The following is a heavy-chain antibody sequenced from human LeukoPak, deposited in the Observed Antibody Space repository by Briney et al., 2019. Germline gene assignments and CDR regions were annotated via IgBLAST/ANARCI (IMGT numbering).Heavy chain of an antibody. CDR1: GFTLSDYD. Sequence: GGSLRLSCAASGFTLSDYDMHWVRQATGKGLEWVSAIGTAGDTYYTGSVKGRFTISRENAKNSLYLQMNSLRAGDTAVYYCAKDTRYYYGSGPLGYWGQGTLVTVSS. CDR3: AKDTRYYYGSGPLGY. D-gene: IGHD3-10*01. J-gene: IGHJ4*02. V-gene: IGHV3-13*01. CDR2: IGTAGDT.